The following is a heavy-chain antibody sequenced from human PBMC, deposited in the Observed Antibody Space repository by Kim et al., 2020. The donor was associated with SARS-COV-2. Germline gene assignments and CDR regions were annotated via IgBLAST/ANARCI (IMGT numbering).Heavy chain of an antibody. D-gene: IGHD3-9*01. J-gene: IGHJ4*02. CDR2: ISQDGSEK. Sequence: GGSLRLSCTASGFTFTNYGMHWVRQAPGKGLEWVAYISQDGSEKYYGDAAKGRFTISRDNSKSTLFLQMNSLRVEDTAVYYCTNLDSRIGSYFDLWGQG. CDR3: TNLDSRIGSYFDL. V-gene: IGHV3-30*18. CDR1: GFTFTNYG.